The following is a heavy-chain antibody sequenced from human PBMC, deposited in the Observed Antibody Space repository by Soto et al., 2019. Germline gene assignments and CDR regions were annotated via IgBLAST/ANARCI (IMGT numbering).Heavy chain of an antibody. V-gene: IGHV3-66*01. J-gene: IGHJ6*02. D-gene: IGHD3-22*01. Sequence: HPGGSLRLSCAASGFTVSSNYMSWVRQAPGKGLEWVSVIYSGGSTYYADSVKGRFTISRDNSKNTLYLQMNSLRAEDTAVYYCASRSDVVILGYYYSGMDVWGQGTTVTVS. CDR2: IYSGGST. CDR1: GFTVSSNY. CDR3: ASRSDVVILGYYYSGMDV.